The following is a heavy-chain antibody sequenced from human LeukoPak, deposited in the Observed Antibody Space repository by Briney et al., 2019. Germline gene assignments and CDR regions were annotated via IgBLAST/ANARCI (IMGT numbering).Heavy chain of an antibody. Sequence: GGSLRLSCAVSGFTFSGFWMSWSRQAPGKGLEWVASINSDGSEGYYADVVKGRFTISRDNAKNSLYLQINSLRTEDTAVYYCTRSSYSSSSGVWGQGTMVTVSS. J-gene: IGHJ3*01. CDR3: TRSSYSSSSGV. D-gene: IGHD6-6*01. V-gene: IGHV3-7*03. CDR2: INSDGSEG. CDR1: GFTFSGFW.